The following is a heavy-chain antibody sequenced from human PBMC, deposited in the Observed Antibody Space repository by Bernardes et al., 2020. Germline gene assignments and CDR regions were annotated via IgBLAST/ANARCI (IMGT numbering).Heavy chain of an antibody. D-gene: IGHD1-1*01. CDR3: ARSWVPRTYYMDV. J-gene: IGHJ6*03. V-gene: IGHV3-21*01. Sequence: GGSLRLSCAASRFTFSTYNMNWVRQAPGKGLEWVSTISTDSSEIYYGDSVKGRFTVSRDNAKNSLWLQMNSLRVEDTAVYYCARSWVPRTYYMDVWGKGTTVTVSS. CDR1: RFTFSTYN. CDR2: ISTDSSEI.